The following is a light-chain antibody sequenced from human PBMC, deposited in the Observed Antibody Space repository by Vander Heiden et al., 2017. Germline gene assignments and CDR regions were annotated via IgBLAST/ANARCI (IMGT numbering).Light chain of an antibody. Sequence: DIQMTQSPSSLSASVGDRVTITCRASQSISSYLTWYQQKPVKAPKLLIYAASRLQSGVPSRFTGTGSGTDFTLTISRLQPEDFATYYLLQCYSSHLFGHGTKEDIK. CDR1: QSISSY. CDR3: LQCYSSHL. J-gene: IGKJ3*01. CDR2: AAS. V-gene: IGKV1-39*01.